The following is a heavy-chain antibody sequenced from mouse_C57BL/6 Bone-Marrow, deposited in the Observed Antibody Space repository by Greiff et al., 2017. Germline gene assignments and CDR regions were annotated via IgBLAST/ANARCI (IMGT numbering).Heavy chain of an antibody. V-gene: IGHV1-81*01. CDR2: IYPRSGNP. Sequence: QVQLRQSGAELARPGASVQLSCKASGYTFTSYGISWVKQRTGQGLEWIGAIYPRSGNPYYNEKFKGKATLTADKSSSTAYMELRSLTSEDSAVYFCARGIYYDYDEGFAYWGQGTLVTVSA. CDR1: GYTFTSYG. CDR3: ARGIYYDYDEGFAY. J-gene: IGHJ3*01. D-gene: IGHD2-4*01.